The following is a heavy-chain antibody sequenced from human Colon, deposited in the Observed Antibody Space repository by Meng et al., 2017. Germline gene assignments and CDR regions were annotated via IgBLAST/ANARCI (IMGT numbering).Heavy chain of an antibody. CDR2: IYYTGST. J-gene: IGHJ2*01. CDR1: GGSITSSSYY. D-gene: IGHD6-13*01. V-gene: IGHV4-39*07. Sequence: LQLQESGPGLVKPSETLSLTCTVSGGSITSSSYYWGWIRQPPGEGLEWIGNIYYTGSTYYNTSLRSRVSISLDTSKTHFSLKLSSVTAADTAVYYCARAPPISAPGIWYFDLWGRGTLVTVSS. CDR3: ARAPPISAPGIWYFDL.